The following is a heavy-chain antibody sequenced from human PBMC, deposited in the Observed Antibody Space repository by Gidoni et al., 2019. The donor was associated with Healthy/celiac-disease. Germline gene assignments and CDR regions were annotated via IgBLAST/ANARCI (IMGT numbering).Heavy chain of an antibody. J-gene: IGHJ4*02. CDR1: GGTFSSYA. Sequence: QVQLVQSGAEVKKPGSSVKVSSKASGGTFSSYAISWVRQAPGQGLEWMGGIIPICGTANYAQKFQGRVRITADESTSTAYMELSSLRSEDTAVYYCARDRYSSGWSLGYWGKGTLVTVSS. D-gene: IGHD6-19*01. CDR2: IIPICGTA. V-gene: IGHV1-69*01. CDR3: ARDRYSSGWSLGY.